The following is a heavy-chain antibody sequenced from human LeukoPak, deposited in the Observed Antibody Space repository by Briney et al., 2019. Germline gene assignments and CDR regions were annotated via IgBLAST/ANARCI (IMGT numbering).Heavy chain of an antibody. V-gene: IGHV3-23*01. Sequence: QPGGSLRLSCAASGFTFSSYAMSWVRQAPGKGLEWVSAISGSGGSTYYADSAKGRFTISRDNSKNTLYLQMNSLRAEDTAVYYCAKDREGIVVVIGDWGQGTLVTVSS. J-gene: IGHJ4*02. CDR2: ISGSGGST. CDR1: GFTFSSYA. D-gene: IGHD2-21*01. CDR3: AKDREGIVVVIGD.